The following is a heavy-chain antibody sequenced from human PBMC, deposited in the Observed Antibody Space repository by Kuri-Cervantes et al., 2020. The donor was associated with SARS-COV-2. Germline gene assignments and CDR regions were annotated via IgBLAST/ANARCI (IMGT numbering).Heavy chain of an antibody. CDR3: ARDRPLDYDSSGYYRFDY. Sequence: VKVYCKAYGGTLSSYAISWVRQAPGQGLEWMGGIIPIFGTANYAQKFQGRVTITTDESTSTAYMELSSLRSEYTAVYYCARDRPLDYDSSGYYRFDYWGQGTLVTVSS. CDR1: GGTLSSYA. CDR2: IIPIFGTA. D-gene: IGHD3-22*01. V-gene: IGHV1-69*05. J-gene: IGHJ4*02.